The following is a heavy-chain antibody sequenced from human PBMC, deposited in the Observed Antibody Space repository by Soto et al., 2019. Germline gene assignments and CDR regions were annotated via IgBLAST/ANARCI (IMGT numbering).Heavy chain of an antibody. D-gene: IGHD2-8*01. CDR2: INTGNGDT. CDR3: ARDTCTNGVCGMAV. V-gene: IGHV1-3*04. Sequence: QVPLVQSGAEVERPGASLKVSCKASGYTFTAFAMHWVRQAPGQRPEWMGWINTGNGDTKYSQKFQGKITITRDTPASTLYLELSSLTSEDTAVYYCARDTCTNGVCGMAVWGRGTTVTVSS. CDR1: GYTFTAFA. J-gene: IGHJ6*02.